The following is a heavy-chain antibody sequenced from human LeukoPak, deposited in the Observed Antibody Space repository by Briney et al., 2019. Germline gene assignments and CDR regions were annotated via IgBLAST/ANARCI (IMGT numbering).Heavy chain of an antibody. Sequence: GGSLRLPCAASGFTSSSYWMSWVRQSPGKGLEWVANINQDGSENHYVDSVKGRFTISRDNAKNSVFVQMNGLRVEDTAVYYCVRAGGSSWSDFWGQGTLVTVSS. CDR3: VRAGGSSWSDF. V-gene: IGHV3-7*01. CDR1: GFTSSSYW. CDR2: INQDGSEN. D-gene: IGHD6-13*01. J-gene: IGHJ4*02.